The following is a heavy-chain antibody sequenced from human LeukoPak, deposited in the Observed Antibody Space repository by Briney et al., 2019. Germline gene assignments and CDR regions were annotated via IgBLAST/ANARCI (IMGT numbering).Heavy chain of an antibody. CDR2: IWYDGSNK. D-gene: IGHD4-17*01. J-gene: IGHJ4*02. Sequence: GGSLRLSCTASGFTFSSYGMHWVRQAPGKGLEWVAVIWYDGSNKYYADSVKGRFTISRDNSKNTLYLQMNSLRAEDTAVYYCAKDLTYGDYSFFDYWGQGTLVTVSS. V-gene: IGHV3-33*06. CDR1: GFTFSSYG. CDR3: AKDLTYGDYSFFDY.